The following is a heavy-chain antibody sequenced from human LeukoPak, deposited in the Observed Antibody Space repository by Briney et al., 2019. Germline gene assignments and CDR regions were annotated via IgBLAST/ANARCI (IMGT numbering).Heavy chain of an antibody. D-gene: IGHD4-17*01. V-gene: IGHV1-8*02. CDR3: ANSPTGYGDYRSPFDY. Sequence: ASVKVSCKASGYTFTSYGINWVRQATGQGLEWMGWINPNTGNTGYSQNFKGRLTMTSNNYINTVYMELSSLRSEDTAVYYCANSPTGYGDYRSPFDYWGQGTLVTVSS. CDR2: INPNTGNT. J-gene: IGHJ4*02. CDR1: GYTFTSYG.